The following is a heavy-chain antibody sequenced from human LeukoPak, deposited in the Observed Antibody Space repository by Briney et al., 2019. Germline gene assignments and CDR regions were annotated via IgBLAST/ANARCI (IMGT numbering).Heavy chain of an antibody. CDR1: GFTFSTYY. V-gene: IGHV3-30-3*01. CDR2: TSTDGSIT. Sequence: PGISVRLSCGASGFTFSTYYMHGVRRAPGKALEGVAVTSTDGSITPYGASVKVRFTIYRDNGTNTLYLQMSSMRAEDTAVYYCARDHHGIHSAFDVWGQGTMVTVS. J-gene: IGHJ3*01. D-gene: IGHD1-14*01. CDR3: ARDHHGIHSAFDV.